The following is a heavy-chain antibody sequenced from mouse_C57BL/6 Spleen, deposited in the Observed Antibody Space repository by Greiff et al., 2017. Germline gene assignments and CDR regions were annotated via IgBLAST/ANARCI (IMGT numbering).Heavy chain of an antibody. V-gene: IGHV1-50*01. J-gene: IGHJ2*01. CDR2: IDPSDSYT. D-gene: IGHD1-1*01. CDR1: GYTFTSYW. Sequence: QVQLQQPGAELVKPGASVKLSCKASGYTFTSYWMQWVKQRPGQGLEWIGEIDPSDSYTNYNQKFKGKATLTVDTSSSTAYMQLSSLTSEDSAVYYCARSPPRYGSSEEPIRFDYWGQGTTLTVSS. CDR3: ARSPPRYGSSEEPIRFDY.